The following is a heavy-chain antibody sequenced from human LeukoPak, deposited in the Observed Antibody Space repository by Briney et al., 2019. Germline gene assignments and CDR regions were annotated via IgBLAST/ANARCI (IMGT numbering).Heavy chain of an antibody. CDR1: GFTFDDYT. J-gene: IGHJ4*02. Sequence: GGSLRLSCAASGFTFDDYTMHWVRQAPGKGLEWVSLISWDGGSTYYADSVKGRFTISRDNAKNSLYLQMNSLRAEDTAVYYCARALTQPYMTTVNHRGPNFDYWGQGTLVTVSS. CDR2: ISWDGGST. V-gene: IGHV3-43*01. D-gene: IGHD4-17*01. CDR3: ARALTQPYMTTVNHRGPNFDY.